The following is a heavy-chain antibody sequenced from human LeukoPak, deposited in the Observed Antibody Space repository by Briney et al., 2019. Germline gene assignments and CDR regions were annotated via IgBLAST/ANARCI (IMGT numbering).Heavy chain of an antibody. CDR2: ISGSGGST. D-gene: IGHD3-22*01. CDR3: AKDPTMIVVDPISGDY. CDR1: GFTFSSYA. J-gene: IGHJ4*02. V-gene: IGHV3-23*01. Sequence: GGSLRLSCAASGFTFSSYAMSWVRQAPGKGLEWVSAISGSGGSTYYADSVKGRFTISRDNSKNTLYLQMNSLRAEDTAVYYCAKDPTMIVVDPISGDYWGQGTLVTVSS.